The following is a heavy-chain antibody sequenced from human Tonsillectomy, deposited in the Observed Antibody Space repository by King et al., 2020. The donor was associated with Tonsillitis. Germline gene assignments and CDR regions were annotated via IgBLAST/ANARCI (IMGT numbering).Heavy chain of an antibody. J-gene: IGHJ4*02. CDR3: ASTYDSSGYYYPFDY. CDR2: IFHSGST. V-gene: IGHV4-38-2*01. CDR1: GYSISSGYY. D-gene: IGHD3-22*01. Sequence: QLQESGPGLVKPSETLSLTCAVSGYSISSGYYWGWIRQPPGKGLEWIGSIFHSGSTYYNPSLKSRVTISVDTSKNQFSLKLSSVTAADTAVYYCASTYDSSGYYYPFDYWGQGTLVTVSS.